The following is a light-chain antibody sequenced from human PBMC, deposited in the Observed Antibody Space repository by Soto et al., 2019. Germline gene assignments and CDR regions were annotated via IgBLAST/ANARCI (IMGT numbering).Light chain of an antibody. CDR2: GAS. Sequence: ELVMMQSPDILSVSPGERATLSCRASQNVGDNLAWYQQKPGQAPRLLIHGASTRATGVPDRFSGSGSGTELTLTISSLQSDDFALYYCQQYKTWPPLTFGGGTKVDIK. CDR1: QNVGDN. CDR3: QQYKTWPPLT. J-gene: IGKJ4*01. V-gene: IGKV3-15*01.